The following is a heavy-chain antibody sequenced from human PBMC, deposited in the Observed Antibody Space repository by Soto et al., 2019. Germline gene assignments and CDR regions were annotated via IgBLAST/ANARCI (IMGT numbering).Heavy chain of an antibody. CDR1: GFTFSNAW. V-gene: IGHV3-15*07. Sequence: EVPLVESGGGLVKPGGSLRLSCAASGFTFSNAWMNWVRQAPGKGLEWVGRIKSKTDGGTTDYAAPVKGRFTISRDDSKNTLYLQMNSLKTEDTAVYYCTTGLVGATLGMDVWGQGTTVTVSS. D-gene: IGHD1-26*01. CDR3: TTGLVGATLGMDV. J-gene: IGHJ6*02. CDR2: IKSKTDGGTT.